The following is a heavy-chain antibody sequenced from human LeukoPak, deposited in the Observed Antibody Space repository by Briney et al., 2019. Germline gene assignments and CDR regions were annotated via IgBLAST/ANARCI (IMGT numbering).Heavy chain of an antibody. J-gene: IGHJ4*02. CDR3: ARDLRSAGTTKYYFDY. CDR2: ISSGSSYI. D-gene: IGHD1-7*01. V-gene: IGHV3-21*01. CDR1: GFTFSSYS. Sequence: GGSLRLSCAASGFTFSSYSMNWVRQAPGKGLEWVSSISSGSSYIYYADSVKGRFTISRDNAKNSLYLQMNSLRAEDTAVYYCARDLRSAGTTKYYFDYWGQGTLVTVSS.